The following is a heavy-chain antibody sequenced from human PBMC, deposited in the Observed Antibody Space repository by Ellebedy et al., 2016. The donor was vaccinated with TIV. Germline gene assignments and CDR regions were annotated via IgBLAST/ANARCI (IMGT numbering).Heavy chain of an antibody. CDR3: ARDPVGVGPAFDV. CDR2: INGNAVST. Sequence: PGGSLRLSCAASGFTFSSYAMSWVRQAPGQGLEWVSGINGNAVSTAYADSVKGRFTISRDNSKDTLFLQMNGLRAEDTAIYFCARDPVGVGPAFDVWGQGTMVTVSS. D-gene: IGHD4-23*01. V-gene: IGHV3-23*01. J-gene: IGHJ3*01. CDR1: GFTFSSYA.